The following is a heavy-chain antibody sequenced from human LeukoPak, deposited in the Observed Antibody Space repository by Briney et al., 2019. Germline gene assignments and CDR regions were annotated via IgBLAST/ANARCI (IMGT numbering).Heavy chain of an antibody. Sequence: SETLSLTCTVSGGSISNYYWTWIRQPAGKGLEWIGRIYASGNTNYNPSLKSRITMSVDTSKNQFSLKLSSVTAADTAVYYCARSMITFGGVIVSDAFDIWGQGTMVTVSS. CDR2: IYASGNT. CDR1: GGSISNYY. CDR3: ARSMITFGGVIVSDAFDI. J-gene: IGHJ3*02. V-gene: IGHV4-4*07. D-gene: IGHD3-16*02.